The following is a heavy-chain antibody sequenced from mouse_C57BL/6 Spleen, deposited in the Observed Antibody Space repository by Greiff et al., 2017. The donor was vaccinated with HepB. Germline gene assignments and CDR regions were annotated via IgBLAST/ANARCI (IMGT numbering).Heavy chain of an antibody. CDR3: ARWLLRSYYAMGY. V-gene: IGHV1-59*01. CDR2: IDPSDSYT. CDR1: GYTFTSYW. Sequence: VQLQQPGAELVRPGTSVKLSCKASGYTFTSYWMHWVKQRPGQGLEWIGVIDPSDSYTNYNQKFKGKATLTVDTSSSTAYMQLISLTSADSSVYYCARWLLRSYYAMGYWGQGTSVTVSS. J-gene: IGHJ4*01. D-gene: IGHD2-3*01.